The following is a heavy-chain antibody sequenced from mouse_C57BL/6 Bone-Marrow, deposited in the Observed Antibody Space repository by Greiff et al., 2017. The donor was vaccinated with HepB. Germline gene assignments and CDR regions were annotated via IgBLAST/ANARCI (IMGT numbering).Heavy chain of an antibody. CDR2: ISYDGSN. CDR3: ARIGSRGWYFDV. CDR1: GYSITSGYY. J-gene: IGHJ1*03. V-gene: IGHV3-6*01. Sequence: VQLQQSGPGLVKPSQSLSLTCSVTGYSITSGYYWNWIRQFPGNKLEWMGYISYDGSNNYNPSLKNRISITRDTSKNQFFLKLNSVTTEDTATYYCARIGSRGWYFDVWGTGTTVTVSS. D-gene: IGHD1-1*01.